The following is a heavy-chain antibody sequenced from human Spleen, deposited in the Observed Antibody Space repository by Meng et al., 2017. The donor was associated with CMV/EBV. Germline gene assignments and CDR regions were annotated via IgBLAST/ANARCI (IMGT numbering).Heavy chain of an antibody. Sequence: GGSLRLSCAASGFTFSSYSMNWVRQAPGKGLEWVSYISSSSSTIYYADSVKGRFTISRDNAKNSLYLQMNSLRAEDTAVYYCARDFLSYYYYYYGMDVWGQGTTVTVSS. J-gene: IGHJ6*02. V-gene: IGHV3-48*04. CDR1: GFTFSSYS. CDR3: ARDFLSYYYYYYGMDV. CDR2: ISSSSSTI.